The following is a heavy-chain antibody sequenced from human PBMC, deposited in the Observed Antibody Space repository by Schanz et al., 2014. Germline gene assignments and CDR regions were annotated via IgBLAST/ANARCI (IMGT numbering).Heavy chain of an antibody. J-gene: IGHJ5*02. Sequence: QVQLVESGGGVVQPGRSLRLSCAASGFTFSSYGMHWVRQAPGKGLEWVAVIWYDGSNKYYADSVKGRFTISRDNSKNTLFLQMSSLRADATAVYSCAKAAGWPVTRFDPWGQGTLVTVSS. D-gene: IGHD4-4*01. CDR1: GFTFSSYG. CDR2: IWYDGSNK. CDR3: AKAAGWPVTRFDP. V-gene: IGHV3-33*06.